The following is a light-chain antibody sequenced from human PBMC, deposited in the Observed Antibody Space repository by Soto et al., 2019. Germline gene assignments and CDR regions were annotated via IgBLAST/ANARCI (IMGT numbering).Light chain of an antibody. CDR1: QSVSNY. V-gene: IGKV4-1*01. J-gene: IGKJ3*01. CDR2: WAS. Sequence: DIVMTQSPDSLAVSLGERATINCKSSQSVSNYLTWYQKKPGQPPKLLIYWASARESGGPDRFSGSGSGTDFTLTVSSLRADDVAVYYCQQFYRSPFAFGPGTKVDLK. CDR3: QQFYRSPFA.